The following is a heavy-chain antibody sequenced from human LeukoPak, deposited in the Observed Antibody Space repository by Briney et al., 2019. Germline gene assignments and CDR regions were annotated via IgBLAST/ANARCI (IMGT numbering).Heavy chain of an antibody. D-gene: IGHD3-16*01. V-gene: IGHV3-7*03. CDR3: ARGGGLDV. J-gene: IGHJ6*02. CDR1: GFTFNNFA. CDR2: INHNGNVN. Sequence: GGSLRLSCVASGFTFNNFAMNWARQAPGKGLEWVASINHNGNVNYYVDSVKGRFTISRDNAKNSLYLQMSNLRAEDTAVCFCARGGGLDVWGQGATVTVSS.